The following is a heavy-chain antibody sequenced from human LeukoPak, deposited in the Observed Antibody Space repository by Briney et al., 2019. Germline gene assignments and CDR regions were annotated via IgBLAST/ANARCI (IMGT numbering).Heavy chain of an antibody. Sequence: GGSLRLSCAASGFTFSDYYMSWIRQAPGKGLEWVSYISSSGSTIYYADSVKGRFTISRDNAKNSLYLQMNSLRAEDTAVYYCARDAVGATGGDYYYYYYMDVWGKGTTVTISS. CDR3: ARDAVGATGGDYYYYYYMDV. D-gene: IGHD1-26*01. CDR2: ISSSGSTI. J-gene: IGHJ6*03. V-gene: IGHV3-11*04. CDR1: GFTFSDYY.